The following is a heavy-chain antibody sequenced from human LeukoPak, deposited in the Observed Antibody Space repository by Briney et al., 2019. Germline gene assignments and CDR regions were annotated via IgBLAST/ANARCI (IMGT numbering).Heavy chain of an antibody. CDR2: IYPGDSDT. CDR1: GYSFTNYW. D-gene: IGHD3-22*01. Sequence: KVGESLKISCKGSGYSFTNYWIAWVRQMPGKGLEWMGIIYPGDSDTRCSPSFQGQVTISADKSISTAYLQWSSLKASDTAMYYCASSSGYYGDAFDIWGQGTMVTDSS. CDR3: ASSSGYYGDAFDI. V-gene: IGHV5-51*01. J-gene: IGHJ3*02.